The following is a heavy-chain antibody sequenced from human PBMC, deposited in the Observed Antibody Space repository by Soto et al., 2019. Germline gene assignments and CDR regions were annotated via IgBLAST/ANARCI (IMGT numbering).Heavy chain of an antibody. V-gene: IGHV3-23*01. Sequence: PGGSLRLSCSASGFTFTTYAMNWVRQTPGEGLEWVSTISGSGFTTYYADSVQGRFTISRDNSKNTVYLQMNSLRAEDTAVYYCAKHRARAGDSSAWAIDYWGQGTRVTVSS. J-gene: IGHJ4*02. D-gene: IGHD6-19*01. CDR1: GFTFTTYA. CDR2: ISGSGFTT. CDR3: AKHRARAGDSSAWAIDY.